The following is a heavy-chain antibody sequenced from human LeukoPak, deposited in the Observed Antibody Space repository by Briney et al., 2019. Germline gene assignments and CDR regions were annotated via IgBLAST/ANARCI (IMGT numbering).Heavy chain of an antibody. CDR2: ISSSGSTK. CDR1: GFTFSSYE. J-gene: IGHJ4*02. CDR3: ARVEGFIDY. D-gene: IGHD3-16*02. Sequence: TGGSLRLSCAASGFTFSSYEMNWVRQAPGKGLEWVSYISSSGSTKYYADSVKGRFTISRDNAKNSLYLQMISLRAEDTALYYCARVEGFIDYWGQGPLVTVSS. V-gene: IGHV3-48*03.